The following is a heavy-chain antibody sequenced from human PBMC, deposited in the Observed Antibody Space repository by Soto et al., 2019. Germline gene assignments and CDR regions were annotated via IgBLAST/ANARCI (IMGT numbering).Heavy chain of an antibody. CDR2: SFYSGIT. J-gene: IGHJ6*02. D-gene: IGHD3-10*01. V-gene: IGHV4-30-4*01. Sequence: QVQLQESGPRLVKPLQTLSLTCTVSGDSINSGDYYWSWIRQPPGRGLEWVGYSFYSGITDYNPSLKSRMIISMATSKNQFSLRLNSVTAADTAVYFCARWSGVGVAGMDVWGQGTTVSVSS. CDR1: GDSINSGDYY. CDR3: ARWSGVGVAGMDV.